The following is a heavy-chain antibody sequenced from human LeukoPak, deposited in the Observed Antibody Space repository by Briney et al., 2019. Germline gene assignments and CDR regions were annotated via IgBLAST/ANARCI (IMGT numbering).Heavy chain of an antibody. Sequence: GGPLRLSCAASGFTFSSYAMSWVRQAPGKGLEWVSTISGSGTYYADSVKGRFTISRDNSKNTLYLQMYSLRAEDTAVYYCAKILGSSSPRSVDYWGQGTLVTVSS. CDR3: AKILGSSSPRSVDY. CDR1: GFTFSSYA. V-gene: IGHV3-23*01. CDR2: ISGSGT. D-gene: IGHD6-13*01. J-gene: IGHJ4*02.